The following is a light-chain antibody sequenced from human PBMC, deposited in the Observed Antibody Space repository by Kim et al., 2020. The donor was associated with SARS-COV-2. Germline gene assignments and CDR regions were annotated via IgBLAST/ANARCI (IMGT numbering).Light chain of an antibody. CDR2: GKN. CDR1: SLRSYY. CDR3: NSRDSNDNVV. V-gene: IGLV3-19*01. J-gene: IGLJ2*01. Sequence: VALRQTVRITCKGDSLRSYYATWYQQKPGQAPILVIYGKNNRPSGIPDRFSGSSSGNTASLTITGTQAGDEADYYCNSRDSNDNVVFGGGTQLTVL.